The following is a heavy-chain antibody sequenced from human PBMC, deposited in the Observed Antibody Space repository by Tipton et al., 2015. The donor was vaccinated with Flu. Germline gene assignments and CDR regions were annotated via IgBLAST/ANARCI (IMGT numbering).Heavy chain of an antibody. V-gene: IGHV3-7*01. CDR3: ARAPHWLSFGFDV. Sequence: GSLRLSCTTSGFTFSFYWMTWVRRAPGKGLEWVANMKQDGSEKYYVDSVKGRFIVSRDNAKNSLYLQMSNLRAEDTAVYYCARAPHWLSFGFDVWGQGTTVTVSS. CDR2: MKQDGSEK. J-gene: IGHJ3*01. D-gene: IGHD3-9*01. CDR1: GFTFSFYW.